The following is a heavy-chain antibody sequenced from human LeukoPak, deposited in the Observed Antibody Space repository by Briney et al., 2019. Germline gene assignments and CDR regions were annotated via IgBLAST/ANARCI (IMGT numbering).Heavy chain of an antibody. V-gene: IGHV3-30*02. D-gene: IGHD5-12*01. J-gene: IGHJ4*02. Sequence: PGGSLRLSCAAYGFTFSSYGMHWVRQAPGKGLEWVAFIRYDGSNKYYADSVKGRFTISRDNSKNTLYLQMNSLRAEDTAVYYCAKDLVDIVATIDHYFDYWGQGTLVTVSS. CDR3: AKDLVDIVATIDHYFDY. CDR2: IRYDGSNK. CDR1: GFTFSSYG.